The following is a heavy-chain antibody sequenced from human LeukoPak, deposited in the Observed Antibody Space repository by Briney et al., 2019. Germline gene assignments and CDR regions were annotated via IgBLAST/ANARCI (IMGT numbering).Heavy chain of an antibody. V-gene: IGHV3-11*04. J-gene: IGHJ4*02. Sequence: PGGSLRLSCEASGFSFSNYFMSWIRQAPGKGLEWVSYITNSGRSTNYADAVKGRFTISRDNAKKSVYLEMTDLRPEDTAVYYCAREASGNYYVFDSWGQGTPVTVSS. CDR2: ITNSGRST. CDR1: GFSFSNYF. CDR3: AREASGNYYVFDS. D-gene: IGHD1-26*01.